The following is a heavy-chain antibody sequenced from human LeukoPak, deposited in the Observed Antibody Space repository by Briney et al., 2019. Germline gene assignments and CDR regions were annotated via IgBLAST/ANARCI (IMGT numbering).Heavy chain of an antibody. J-gene: IGHJ6*02. D-gene: IGHD3-9*01. V-gene: IGHV1-18*01. CDR1: GYTFTSYG. CDR2: ISAYNGNT. CDR3: AREVLRYYLGDGMDV. Sequence: GASVKVSCKASGYTFTSYGISWVRQAPGQGLEWMGWISAYNGNTNYAQKLQGRVTMTTDTSTSTAYMELRSLRSDDTAVYYCAREVLRYYLGDGMDVWGQGTTVTVSS.